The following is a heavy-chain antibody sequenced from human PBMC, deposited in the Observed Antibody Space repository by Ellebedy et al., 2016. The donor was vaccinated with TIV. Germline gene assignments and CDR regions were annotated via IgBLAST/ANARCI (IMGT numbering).Heavy chain of an antibody. Sequence: ASVKVSCXASGYTFTSYGISWVRQAPGQGLEWMGWISAYNGNTNYAQKLQGRVTMTTDTSTSTAYMELRSLRSDDTAVYYCATVVTSYYYYGMDVWGQGTTVTVSS. J-gene: IGHJ6*02. V-gene: IGHV1-18*01. CDR1: GYTFTSYG. CDR3: ATVVTSYYYYGMDV. CDR2: ISAYNGNT. D-gene: IGHD4-23*01.